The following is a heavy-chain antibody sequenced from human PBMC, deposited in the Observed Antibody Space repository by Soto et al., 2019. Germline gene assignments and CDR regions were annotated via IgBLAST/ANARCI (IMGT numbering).Heavy chain of an antibody. CDR3: ARSPARSGYFDY. V-gene: IGHV4-31*03. J-gene: IGHJ4*02. CDR2: IYYSGST. D-gene: IGHD6-25*01. CDR1: GGSISSGGYY. Sequence: SETLSLTCTVSGGSISSGGYYWSWIRQHPGKGLEWIGYIYYSGSTYYNPSLKSRVTISVDTSKNQFSLKLSSVTAADTAVYYCARSPARSGYFDYWGQGTLDTVSS.